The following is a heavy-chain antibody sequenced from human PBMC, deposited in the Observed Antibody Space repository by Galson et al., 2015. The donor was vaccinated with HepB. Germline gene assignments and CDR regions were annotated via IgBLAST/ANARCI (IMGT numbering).Heavy chain of an antibody. CDR2: ISYDGSNK. CDR3: AREGGVCSSTSCYEWGYRALYNWFDP. D-gene: IGHD2-2*01. V-gene: IGHV3-30-3*01. Sequence: SLRLSCAASGFTFSSYAMHWVRQAPGKGLEWVAVISYDGSNKYYADSVKGRFTISRDNSKNTLYLQMNSLRVEDTAVYYCAREGGVCSSTSCYEWGYRALYNWFDPWGQGTLVTVSS. CDR1: GFTFSSYA. J-gene: IGHJ5*02.